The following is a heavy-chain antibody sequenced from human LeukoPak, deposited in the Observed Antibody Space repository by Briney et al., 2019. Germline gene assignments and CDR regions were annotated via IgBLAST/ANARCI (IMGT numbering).Heavy chain of an antibody. V-gene: IGHV3-23*01. D-gene: IGHD6-19*01. CDR1: GFTFSTYA. CDR2: VSRNGDST. J-gene: IGHJ4*02. CDR3: AKDLIAVGDGYYFDY. Sequence: PGGSLTLSCAASGFTFSTYAMTWVRQAPGKGLEWVSAVSRNGDSTYYADTVKGRFTISRDNSKNTLYLQMNSLRAEDTALYYCAKDLIAVGDGYYFDYWGQGTLVTVSS.